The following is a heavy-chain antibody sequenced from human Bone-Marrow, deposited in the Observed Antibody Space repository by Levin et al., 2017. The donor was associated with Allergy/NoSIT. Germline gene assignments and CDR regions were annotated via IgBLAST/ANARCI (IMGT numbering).Heavy chain of an antibody. V-gene: IGHV3-73*01. D-gene: IGHD4-17*01. Sequence: RGESLKISCVASGFSLSASGVHWVRQGSGQGLEWVGRIRNRAYNYATIVTASLRGRFTISRDDSKETAYLEMNNLKTEDTAVYFCTGTYGDYFANWGQGTLVTVSS. CDR2: IRNRAYNYAT. CDR3: TGTYGDYFAN. J-gene: IGHJ4*02. CDR1: GFSLSASG.